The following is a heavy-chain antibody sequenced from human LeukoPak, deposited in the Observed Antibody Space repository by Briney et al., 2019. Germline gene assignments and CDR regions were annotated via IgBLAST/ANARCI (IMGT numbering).Heavy chain of an antibody. V-gene: IGHV3-21*01. CDR2: ISSSSSYI. CDR1: GFTLSSYS. D-gene: IGHD1-26*01. J-gene: IGHJ4*02. Sequence: GGSLRLSCAASGFTLSSYSMNWVRRAPGKGLEWVTSISSSSSYIYYADSVKGRFTISRDNAKNSLYLQMNSLRAEDTAVYYCASGSYYGGDYWGQGTLVTVFS. CDR3: ASGSYYGGDY.